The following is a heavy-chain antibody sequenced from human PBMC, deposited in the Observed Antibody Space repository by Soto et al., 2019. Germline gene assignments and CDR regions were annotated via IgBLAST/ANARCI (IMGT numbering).Heavy chain of an antibody. Sequence: DVHLVESGGGLVQPAGSLTLSCAASGFTIGWYSMGWVRQAPGKGLEWAAAIVEDGTKKYYMESLKGRFTISRDNSKNLVYLQMRSLRAEDPAMYYCVIMGDDYWGQGTLVTVSP. CDR1: GFTIGWYS. CDR2: IVEDGTKK. J-gene: IGHJ4*02. CDR3: VIMGDDY. V-gene: IGHV3-7*05. D-gene: IGHD3-16*01.